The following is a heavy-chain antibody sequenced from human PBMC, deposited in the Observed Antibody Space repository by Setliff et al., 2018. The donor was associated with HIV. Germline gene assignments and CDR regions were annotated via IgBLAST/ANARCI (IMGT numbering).Heavy chain of an antibody. CDR3: ARKYSGSYSSFFAFDI. V-gene: IGHV1-69*05. CDR2: IIPIFGTA. J-gene: IGHJ3*02. CDR1: GGTFSSYA. Sequence: SVKVSCKASGGTFSSYAISWVRQAPGQGLEWMGGIIPIFGTANYAQKFQGRVTITTDESTSTAYMELSSLRSEDTAVYYCARKYSGSYSSFFAFDIWGQGTMVTVS. D-gene: IGHD1-26*01.